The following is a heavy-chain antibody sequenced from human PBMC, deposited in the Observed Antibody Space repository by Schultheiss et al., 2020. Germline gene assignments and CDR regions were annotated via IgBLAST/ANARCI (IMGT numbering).Heavy chain of an antibody. CDR1: GGSFSGYY. CDR2: IYYSGST. J-gene: IGHJ6*02. CDR3: ARGAIVGATRSYYYYGMDV. V-gene: IGHV4-34*01. D-gene: IGHD1-26*01. Sequence: SETLSLTCAVYGGSFSGYYWNWIRQPPGKGLEWIGSIYYSGSTYYNPSLKSRVTISVDTSKNQFSLKLSSVTAADTAVYYCARGAIVGATRSYYYYGMDVWGQGTTVTVSS.